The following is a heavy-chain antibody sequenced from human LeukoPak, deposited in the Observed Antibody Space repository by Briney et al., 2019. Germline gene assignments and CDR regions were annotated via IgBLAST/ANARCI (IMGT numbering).Heavy chain of an antibody. D-gene: IGHD1-26*01. J-gene: IGHJ6*02. V-gene: IGHV3-23*01. CDR3: AREGSYYYYYGMDV. Sequence: PGRSLRLSCAASGFTFSSYAMSWVRQAPGKGLEWVSAISGSGGSTYYADSVKGRFTISRDNSKNTLYLQMNSLRAEDTAVYYCAREGSYYYYYGMDVWGQGTTVTVSS. CDR2: ISGSGGST. CDR1: GFTFSSYA.